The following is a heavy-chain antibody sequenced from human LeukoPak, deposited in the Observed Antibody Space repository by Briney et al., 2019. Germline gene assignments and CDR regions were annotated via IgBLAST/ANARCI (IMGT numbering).Heavy chain of an antibody. Sequence: SETLSLTCTVSGGSISSYYWSWIRQPPGKGLEWIGYIYYSGSTYYNPSLKSRVTISVDTSKNQFSLKLSSVTAADTAVFYCASLRERSYYARGFDYWGQGTLVTVSS. CDR3: ASLRERSYYARGFDY. D-gene: IGHD1-26*01. CDR2: IYYSGST. V-gene: IGHV4-59*08. J-gene: IGHJ4*02. CDR1: GGSISSYY.